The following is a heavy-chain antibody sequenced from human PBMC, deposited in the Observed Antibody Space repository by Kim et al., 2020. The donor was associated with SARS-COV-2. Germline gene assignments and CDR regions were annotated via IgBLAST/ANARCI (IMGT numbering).Heavy chain of an antibody. J-gene: IGHJ4*02. D-gene: IGHD3-16*01. CDR3: ARDNLMGSPIDY. Sequence: KYSQKFHGRVTITRDTSASTVYMEVRSLRSEDTAVYYCARDNLMGSPIDYWGQGTLVTVSS. V-gene: IGHV1-3*01.